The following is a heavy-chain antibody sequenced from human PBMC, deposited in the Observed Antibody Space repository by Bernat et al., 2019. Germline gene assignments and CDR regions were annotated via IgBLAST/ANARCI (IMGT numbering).Heavy chain of an antibody. CDR2: ISSSSSYI. CDR1: GFTFSSYS. V-gene: IGHV3-21*05. CDR3: ARVGSWDWFDP. Sequence: VQLVESGGGVVQPGRSLRLSCAASGFTFSSYSMNWVRQAPGKGLEWVSYISSSSSYIYYADSVKGRFTISRDNAKNSLYLQMNSLRAEDTAVYYCARVGSWDWFDPWGQGTLVTVSS. D-gene: IGHD3-10*01. J-gene: IGHJ5*02.